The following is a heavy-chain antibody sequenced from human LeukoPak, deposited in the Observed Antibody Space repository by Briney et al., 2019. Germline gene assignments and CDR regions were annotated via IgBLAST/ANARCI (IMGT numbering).Heavy chain of an antibody. D-gene: IGHD3-10*01. J-gene: IGHJ5*02. CDR1: GGSISSSSYY. CDR3: ARLKYKYDGTFGGLFRFRWFDP. Sequence: PSETLSLTCTVSGGSISSSSYYWGWIRQPPGKGLEWIGSIYYSGSTYYNPSLKSRVTISVDTSKSQFSLKLSSVTAADTAVYYCARLKYKYDGTFGGLFRFRWFDPWGQGTLVTVSS. V-gene: IGHV4-39*07. CDR2: IYYSGST.